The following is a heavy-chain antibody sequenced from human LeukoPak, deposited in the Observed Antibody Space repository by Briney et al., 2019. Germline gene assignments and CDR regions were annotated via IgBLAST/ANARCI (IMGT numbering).Heavy chain of an antibody. D-gene: IGHD3-22*01. J-gene: IGHJ4*02. Sequence: GGSLRLSCAASGVTLSSYAMSWARQAPGKGLEWVSAISGSGGSTYYADSVKGRFTISRDNSKNTLYLQMNSLRAEDTAVYYCAKDSAQNYYDSSGFPDYWGQGTLVTVSS. CDR3: AKDSAQNYYDSSGFPDY. V-gene: IGHV3-23*01. CDR1: GVTLSSYA. CDR2: ISGSGGST.